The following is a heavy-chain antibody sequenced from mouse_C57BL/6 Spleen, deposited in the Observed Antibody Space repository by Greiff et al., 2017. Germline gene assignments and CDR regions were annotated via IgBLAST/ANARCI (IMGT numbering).Heavy chain of an antibody. CDR2: IDPEDGET. V-gene: IGHV14-2*01. D-gene: IGHD3-2*02. J-gene: IGHJ3*01. Sequence: VQLQQSGAELVKPGASVKLSCTASGFNIKDYYMHWVKQRTEQGLEWIGRIDPEDGETKYAPKFPGKATITADTSSNTAYLQLSSLTSEDTAVYYCAYSSGGGFAYWGQGTLVTVSA. CDR1: GFNIKDYY. CDR3: AYSSGGGFAY.